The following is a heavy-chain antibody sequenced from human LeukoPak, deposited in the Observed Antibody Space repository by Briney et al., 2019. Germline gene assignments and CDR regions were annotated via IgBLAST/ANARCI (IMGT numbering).Heavy chain of an antibody. Sequence: SETLSLTCTVSGGSISSHYWSWIRQPPGKGLKWIGYIYYSGSTNYNPSLKGRVTISVDTSKNQFSLKLSSVTAADTAVYYCARGRYYYDFWSTVPFDPWGPGTLVTVSS. J-gene: IGHJ5*02. CDR3: ARGRYYYDFWSTVPFDP. D-gene: IGHD3-3*01. CDR1: GGSISSHY. V-gene: IGHV4-59*11. CDR2: IYYSGST.